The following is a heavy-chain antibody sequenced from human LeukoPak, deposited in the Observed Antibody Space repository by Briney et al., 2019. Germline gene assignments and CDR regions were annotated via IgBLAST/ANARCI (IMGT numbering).Heavy chain of an antibody. V-gene: IGHV4-59*08. Sequence: SETLSLTCTVSGGSISSYYWSWIRQPPGKGLEWIGYFYSGSTSYNVSLKSRVTISVDTSKNQVSLKLSSVTAADTAVYYCARSDCTSSVCYSFDFWGQGTLVSVSS. CDR1: GGSISSYY. CDR3: ARSDCTSSVCYSFDF. CDR2: FYSGST. J-gene: IGHJ4*02. D-gene: IGHD2-8*01.